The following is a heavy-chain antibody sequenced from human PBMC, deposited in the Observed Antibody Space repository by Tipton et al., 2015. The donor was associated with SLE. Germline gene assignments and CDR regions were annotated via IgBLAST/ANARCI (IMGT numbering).Heavy chain of an antibody. CDR3: ARDGGTGIDGSEFDP. V-gene: IGHV1-18*01. CDR2: ISAYNGNT. J-gene: IGHJ5*02. CDR1: GYTFNSYG. D-gene: IGHD3-10*01. Sequence: QLVQSGAEVKKPGASVKVSCKASGYTFNSYGVSWVRQAPGQGLEWMGWISAYNGNTNYTQNLQGRVTMTTDTSTNTAYMELSSLRSEDTAVYYCARDGGTGIDGSEFDPWGQGTLVTVSS.